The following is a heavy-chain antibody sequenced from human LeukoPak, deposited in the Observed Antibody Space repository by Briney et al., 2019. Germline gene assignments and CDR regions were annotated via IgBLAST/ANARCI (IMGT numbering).Heavy chain of an antibody. CDR2: ISYDGSNK. CDR3: AKTGMAWYFDY. Sequence: GGSLRLSCAASGFTFSSYGMHWVRQAPGKGLEWVAVISYDGSNKYYADSVKGRFTISRDNSKNTLYLQMNSLRAEDTAVYYCAKTGMAWYFDYWGQGTLVSVSS. V-gene: IGHV3-30*18. J-gene: IGHJ4*02. D-gene: IGHD5-24*01. CDR1: GFTFSSYG.